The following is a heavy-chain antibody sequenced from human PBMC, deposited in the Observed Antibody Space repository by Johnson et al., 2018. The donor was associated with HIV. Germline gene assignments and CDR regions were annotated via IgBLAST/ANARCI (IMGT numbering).Heavy chain of an antibody. CDR2: IWFDGSNK. Sequence: VQLVESGGGVVQPGRSLRLSCAASGFTFSTYGMHWVRQAPGKGLEWVAVIWFDGSNKYYADSVKGRFTISRDNSKNTLYLQMTSRRAEDTAVYYCARLPSGYSRDDFDIWGQGTMVTVSS. D-gene: IGHD5-18*01. J-gene: IGHJ3*02. CDR3: ARLPSGYSRDDFDI. CDR1: GFTFSTYG. V-gene: IGHV3-33*01.